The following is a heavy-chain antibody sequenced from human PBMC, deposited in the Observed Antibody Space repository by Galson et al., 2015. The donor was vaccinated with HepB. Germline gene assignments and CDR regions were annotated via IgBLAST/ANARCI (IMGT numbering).Heavy chain of an antibody. CDR3: ARDRGYGDYVIGY. V-gene: IGHV3-30-3*01. J-gene: IGHJ4*02. Sequence: SLRLSCAASGFTFSSYAMHWVRQAPGKGLEWVAVISYDGSNKYYADSVKGRFTISRDNSKNTLYLQMNSLRAEDTAVYYCARDRGYGDYVIGYWDQGTLVTVSS. CDR1: GFTFSSYA. D-gene: IGHD4-17*01. CDR2: ISYDGSNK.